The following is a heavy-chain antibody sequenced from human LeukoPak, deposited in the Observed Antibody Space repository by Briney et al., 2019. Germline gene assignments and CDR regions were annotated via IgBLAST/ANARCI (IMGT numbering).Heavy chain of an antibody. Sequence: ASVKVSCKASGYTFTSYGISWVRQAPGQGLEWMGWISAYNGNTNYAQKLQDRVTMTTDTSTSTAYMELRSLRSDDTAVYYCARDSRTGYSSSWFEFDYWGQGTLVTVSS. CDR1: GYTFTSYG. V-gene: IGHV1-18*01. CDR3: ARDSRTGYSSSWFEFDY. J-gene: IGHJ4*02. D-gene: IGHD6-13*01. CDR2: ISAYNGNT.